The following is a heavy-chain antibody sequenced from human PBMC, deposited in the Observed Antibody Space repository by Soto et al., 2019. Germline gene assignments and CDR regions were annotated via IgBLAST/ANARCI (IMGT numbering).Heavy chain of an antibody. CDR2: ISAYNGNT. CDR1: GYTFTSYG. CDR3: ARESSCSRHDY. Sequence: QVQLVQSGAEVKKPGASVKVSCKASGYTFTSYGISWVRRAPGKGLEWMGWISAYNGNTNYAQKLQGRVTMTTDTPTSTAYMEPRSLRSYYTAVCYCARESSCSRHDYWGQGTLVTVSS. J-gene: IGHJ4*02. D-gene: IGHD6-13*01. V-gene: IGHV1-18*01.